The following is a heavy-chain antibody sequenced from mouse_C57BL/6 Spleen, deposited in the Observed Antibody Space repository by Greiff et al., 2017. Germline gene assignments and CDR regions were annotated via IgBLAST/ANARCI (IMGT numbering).Heavy chain of an antibody. CDR3: ARAGSNYFFYAMDY. V-gene: IGHV3-6*01. CDR1: GYSITSGYY. CDR2: ISYDGSN. Sequence: EVKLVESGPGLVKPSQSLSLTCSVTGYSITSGYYWNWIRQFPGNKLEWMGYISYDGSNNYNPSLKNRISITRDTSKNQFFLKLNSVTTEDTATYYCARAGSNYFFYAMDYWGQGTSVTVSS. J-gene: IGHJ4*01. D-gene: IGHD2-5*01.